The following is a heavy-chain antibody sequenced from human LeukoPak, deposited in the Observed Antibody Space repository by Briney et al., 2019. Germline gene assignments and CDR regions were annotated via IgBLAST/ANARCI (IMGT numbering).Heavy chain of an antibody. V-gene: IGHV5-51*01. CDR3: ARQELSPAAGFDY. J-gene: IGHJ4*02. CDR1: GYSFTNYW. Sequence: GESLRISCKASGYSFTNYWIVWVRQMPGKGLEWMGIIYPGDSDTRYSPSFQGQVTISADKSISTAYLQWSSLKASDTAMYYCARQELSPAAGFDYWGQGTLVTVSS. D-gene: IGHD6-13*01. CDR2: IYPGDSDT.